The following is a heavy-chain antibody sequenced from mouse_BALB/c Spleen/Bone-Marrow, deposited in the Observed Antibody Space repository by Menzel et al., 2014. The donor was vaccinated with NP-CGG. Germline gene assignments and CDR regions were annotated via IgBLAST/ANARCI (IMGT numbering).Heavy chain of an antibody. CDR1: GYTLTEYI. V-gene: IGHV1-62-2*01. D-gene: IGHD2-3*01. CDR3: ARHEGGEMGFDY. CDR2: FYPGSGSI. Sequence: QVQLQQSGAGLVKPGAPVKLSCKASGYTLTEYIIHWVKQRSGQGLEWIGWFYPGSGSIKYNEKFKDKATLTADKSSSTVYMELSRLTSEDSAVYFCARHEGGEMGFDYWGQGTTLTVSS. J-gene: IGHJ2*01.